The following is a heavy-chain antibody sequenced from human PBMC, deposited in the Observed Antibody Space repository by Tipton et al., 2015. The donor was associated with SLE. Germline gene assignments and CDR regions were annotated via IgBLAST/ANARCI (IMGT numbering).Heavy chain of an antibody. J-gene: IGHJ4*02. CDR2: VYSSGST. D-gene: IGHD1-26*01. Sequence: TLSLTCIVSGYSISSGFYWGWIRQPAGKGLEWIGRVYSSGSTIYNPSIKSRITLSLDTSKNQFYLRVNSVTAADTAVYYCARGGGSYYDYWGQGTLVTVSS. V-gene: IGHV4-38-2*02. CDR3: ARGGGSYYDY. CDR1: GYSISSGFY.